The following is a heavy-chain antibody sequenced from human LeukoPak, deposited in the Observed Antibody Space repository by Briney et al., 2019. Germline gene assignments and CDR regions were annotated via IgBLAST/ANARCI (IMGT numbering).Heavy chain of an antibody. Sequence: ASVKVSCKASGYTFTNYGISWVRQAPGQGLEWMGWISAYNGNTNYAQKLQGRVTITTDESTSTAYMELSSLRSEDTAVYYCASYSSSAYYYYYMDVWGKGTTVTVSS. CDR3: ASYSSSAYYYYYMDV. CDR1: GYTFTNYG. D-gene: IGHD6-6*01. J-gene: IGHJ6*03. V-gene: IGHV1-18*01. CDR2: ISAYNGNT.